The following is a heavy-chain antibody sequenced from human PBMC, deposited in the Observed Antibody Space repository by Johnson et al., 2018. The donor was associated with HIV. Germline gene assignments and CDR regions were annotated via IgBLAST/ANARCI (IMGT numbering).Heavy chain of an antibody. CDR3: ARGSGVLTGGDSDAFDI. J-gene: IGHJ3*02. CDR2: IYSGGST. CDR1: GFTVSSNY. Sequence: VQLVESGGGLIQPGGSLRLSCAASGFTVSSNYMSWVRQAPGKGLEWVSVIYSGGSTYYADSVKGRFTISRDNSKNTLYLQMNSLRAEDTAVYYCARGSGVLTGGDSDAFDIWGQVTMVTVSS. V-gene: IGHV3-53*01. D-gene: IGHD4-17*01.